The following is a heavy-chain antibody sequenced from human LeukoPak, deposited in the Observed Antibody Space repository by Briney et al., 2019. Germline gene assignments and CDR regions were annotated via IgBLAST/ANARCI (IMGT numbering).Heavy chain of an antibody. CDR1: GFTFSRFG. Sequence: GGSLRLSCAASGFTFSRFGMNWVRQAPGKGLEWVSVIYSGGSTYYADSVKGRFTISRDNSKNTLYLQMNSLRAEDTAVYYCARTFGGYSSSWYAFDIWGQGTMVTVSS. CDR2: IYSGGST. D-gene: IGHD6-13*01. CDR3: ARTFGGYSSSWYAFDI. J-gene: IGHJ3*02. V-gene: IGHV3-53*01.